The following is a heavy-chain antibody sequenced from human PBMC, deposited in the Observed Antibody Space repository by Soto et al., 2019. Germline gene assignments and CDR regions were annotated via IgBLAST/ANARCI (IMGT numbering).Heavy chain of an antibody. D-gene: IGHD6-19*01. J-gene: IGHJ6*02. CDR2: ISAYNGNT. CDR3: ASGTAGYSSGWYVENYYYYYGMDV. CDR1: GYTFTSYG. V-gene: IGHV1-18*01. Sequence: GASVKVSCKASGYTFTSYGISWVRQAPGQGLEWMGWISAYNGNTNYAQKLQGRVTMTTDTSTSTAYMELRSLRSDDTAVYYCASGTAGYSSGWYVENYYYYYGMDVWGQGTTVTVS.